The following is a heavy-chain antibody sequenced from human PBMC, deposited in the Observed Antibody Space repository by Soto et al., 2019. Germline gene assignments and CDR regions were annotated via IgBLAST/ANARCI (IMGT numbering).Heavy chain of an antibody. Sequence: GGSLRLSCAASGFTFSSYAMTWVRQAPGKGLEWVSVISGRGDSSYYADSVKGRFTISRDNSKNTLYLQMDSLRAEDTAIYYCARDPHTVVVSLMYFDYRDPGTLVTVSS. D-gene: IGHD2-15*01. CDR1: GFTFSSYA. CDR3: ARDPHTVVVSLMYFDY. V-gene: IGHV3-23*01. CDR2: ISGRGDSS. J-gene: IGHJ4*02.